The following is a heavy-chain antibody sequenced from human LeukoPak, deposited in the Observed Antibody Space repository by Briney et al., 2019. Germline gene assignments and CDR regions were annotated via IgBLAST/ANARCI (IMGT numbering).Heavy chain of an antibody. Sequence: SETLSLTCTVSGGSISSNYWSWIRQPPGKGLEWIGYMYYSGGTNYNPSLKRRVTISVDTSKNQFSLKLSSVTAADTAVYYCAREINSGSYYDWYFDLWGRGTLVTVSS. J-gene: IGHJ2*01. D-gene: IGHD1-26*01. V-gene: IGHV4-59*12. CDR2: MYYSGGT. CDR1: GGSISSNY. CDR3: AREINSGSYYDWYFDL.